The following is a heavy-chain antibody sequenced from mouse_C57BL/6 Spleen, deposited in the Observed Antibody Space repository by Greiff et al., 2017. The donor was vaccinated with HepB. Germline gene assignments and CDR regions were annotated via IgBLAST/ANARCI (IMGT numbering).Heavy chain of an antibody. D-gene: IGHD2-1*01. CDR2: IDPEDGDT. V-gene: IGHV14-1*01. J-gene: IGHJ2*01. CDR3: NRGNYYFDY. Sequence: VHVKQSGAELVRPGASVKLSCTASGFNIKDYYMHWVKQRPEQGLEWIGRIDPEDGDTEYAPKFQGKATMTADTSSNTAYLQLSSLTSEDTAVYYCNRGNYYFDYWGQGTTLTVSS. CDR1: GFNIKDYY.